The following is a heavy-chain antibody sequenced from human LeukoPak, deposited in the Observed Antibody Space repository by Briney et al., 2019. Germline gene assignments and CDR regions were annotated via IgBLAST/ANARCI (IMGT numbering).Heavy chain of an antibody. CDR1: GFTFSSYS. D-gene: IGHD4-17*01. Sequence: GGSLRLSCAASGFTFSSYSMNWVRQAPGKRLEWVSSISSSSSYIYYADSVKGRFTISRDNAKNPLYLQMNSLRAEDTAVYYCARGGGYGDYTLDYWGQRTLVTVSS. V-gene: IGHV3-21*01. CDR2: ISSSSSYI. J-gene: IGHJ4*02. CDR3: ARGGGYGDYTLDY.